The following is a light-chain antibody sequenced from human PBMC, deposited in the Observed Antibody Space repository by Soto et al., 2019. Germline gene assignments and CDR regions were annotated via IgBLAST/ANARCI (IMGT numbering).Light chain of an antibody. CDR3: QHFDSSPT. CDR1: QTVSRSY. J-gene: IGKJ4*01. Sequence: EIVLTQSPGTLSLSPGESATLSCRASQTVSRSYFVWYQQKPGQAPRLLIYGASARAPGIPDRFSGTGSGTESTLTISRLEPEDFAEYFCQHFDSSPTFGGGTKVEIK. CDR2: GAS. V-gene: IGKV3-20*01.